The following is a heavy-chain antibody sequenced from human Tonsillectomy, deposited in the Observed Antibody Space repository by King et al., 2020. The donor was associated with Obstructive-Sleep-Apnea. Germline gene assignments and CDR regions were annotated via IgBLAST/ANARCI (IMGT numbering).Heavy chain of an antibody. Sequence: VQLGESGAEVKKPGASVKVSCKASGYTFTNYGITWVRQAPGQGPEWMGWISAYNGNTNYAQKLQGSVTMTTDTSTSTAYMELRSPRSADTAVYYCASVGGGYNLDFYYGMDVWGQGTTVTVSS. CDR3: ASVGGGYNLDFYYGMDV. V-gene: IGHV1-18*01. CDR1: GYTFTNYG. D-gene: IGHD5-24*01. CDR2: ISAYNGNT. J-gene: IGHJ6*02.